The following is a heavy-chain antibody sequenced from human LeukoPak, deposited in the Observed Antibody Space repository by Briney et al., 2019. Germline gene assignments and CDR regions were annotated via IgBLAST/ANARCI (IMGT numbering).Heavy chain of an antibody. D-gene: IGHD1-26*01. Sequence: GASVKVSCKVSGYTFTSYGISWVRQAPGQGLEWMGWISAYNGNTNYAQKLQGRVTMTTDTSTSTAYMELRSLRSDDTAVYYCASRGSISGRYDFDYWGQGTLVTVSS. CDR3: ASRGSISGRYDFDY. V-gene: IGHV1-18*01. J-gene: IGHJ4*02. CDR2: ISAYNGNT. CDR1: GYTFTSYG.